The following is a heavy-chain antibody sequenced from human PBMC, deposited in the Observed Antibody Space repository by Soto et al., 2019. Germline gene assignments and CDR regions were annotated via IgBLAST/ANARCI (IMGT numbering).Heavy chain of an antibody. Sequence: SVNVSCKSSRGTFSRYPINSVRQAPGQGPEWMGGMIPIFSNANYAQKLQGRVTITANKSTSTDYMELSSLRSEDSAVYYCAGGYCSGSSCYSYHSDYWGQGTLVTVSS. V-gene: IGHV1-69*06. CDR1: RGTFSRYP. D-gene: IGHD2-15*01. J-gene: IGHJ4*02. CDR2: MIPIFSNA. CDR3: AGGYCSGSSCYSYHSDY.